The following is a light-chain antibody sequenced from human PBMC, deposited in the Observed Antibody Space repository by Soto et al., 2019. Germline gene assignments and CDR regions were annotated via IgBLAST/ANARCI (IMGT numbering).Light chain of an antibody. CDR2: DAS. Sequence: EIVLKQSPATLSLSPGEGATLSCRASQSVGSYLAWYQQKLGQAPRLLIYDASNRATGIPARFSGSGSETDFTLTISSLEPEDFAVYYCQQYNNWPPWTFGQGTKVDIK. V-gene: IGKV3-11*01. CDR1: QSVGSY. CDR3: QQYNNWPPWT. J-gene: IGKJ1*01.